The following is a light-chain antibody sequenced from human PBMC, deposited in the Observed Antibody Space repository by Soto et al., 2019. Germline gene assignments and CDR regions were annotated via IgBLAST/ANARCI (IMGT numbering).Light chain of an antibody. CDR1: QSINTW. CDR2: DAS. CDR3: QQYQTYSRT. Sequence: DIQMTQSPSTLSASVGDRITITCRASQSINTWLAWYRQRPGEAPQLLIYDASTLPMGVTSRFSGSGSGTEFTLIISRLQPDDFATFYCQQYQTYSRTFGQGTKVELK. J-gene: IGKJ1*01. V-gene: IGKV1-5*01.